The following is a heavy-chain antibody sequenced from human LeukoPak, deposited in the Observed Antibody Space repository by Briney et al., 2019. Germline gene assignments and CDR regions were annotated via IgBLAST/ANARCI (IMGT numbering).Heavy chain of an antibody. J-gene: IGHJ4*02. CDR2: ITMDGTVTIDGDGSGT. D-gene: IGHD6-13*01. CDR3: AREAYSSDWYGPDY. Sequence: GGSLTLSCAVSGLTVSTYCMHWARQPPGKGQGLVSRITMDGTVTIDGDGSGTTYADCVKGRFTTSRDNAKLTLYLQMDSLRAEDTAVYYCAREAYSSDWYGPDYWGQGTLVTVSA. V-gene: IGHV3-74*01. CDR1: GLTVSTYC.